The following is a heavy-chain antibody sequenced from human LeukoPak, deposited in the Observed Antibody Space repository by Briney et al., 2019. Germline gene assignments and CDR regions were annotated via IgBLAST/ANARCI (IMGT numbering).Heavy chain of an antibody. CDR3: ARAKGTTSSYYFDY. V-gene: IGHV3-23*01. J-gene: IGHJ4*02. CDR2: ISGSGGST. Sequence: GGSLRLSCAASGFTFSSYAMSWVRQAPGKGLEWVSAISGSGGSTYYADSVKGRFTISRDNSKNSLYLQMNSLRAEDTAVYYCARAKGTTSSYYFDYWGQGTLVTVSS. D-gene: IGHD4-17*01. CDR1: GFTFSSYA.